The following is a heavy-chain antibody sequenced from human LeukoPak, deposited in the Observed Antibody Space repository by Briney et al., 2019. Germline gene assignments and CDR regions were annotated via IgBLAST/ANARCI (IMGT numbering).Heavy chain of an antibody. CDR3: ASFEGLLLPKYFQH. D-gene: IGHD3-22*01. CDR2: ISSSSSYI. J-gene: IGHJ1*01. CDR1: GFTFSSYS. Sequence: GGSLRLSCAASGFTFSSYSMNWVRQAPGKGLEWVSSISSSSSYIYYADSVKGRFTISRDNAKNSLYLQMNSLRAEDTAVYYCASFEGLLLPKYFQHWGQGTLVTVSS. V-gene: IGHV3-21*01.